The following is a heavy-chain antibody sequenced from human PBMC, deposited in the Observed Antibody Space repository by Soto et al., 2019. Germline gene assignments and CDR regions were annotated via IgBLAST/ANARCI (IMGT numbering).Heavy chain of an antibody. Sequence: SETLSLTCAVSGGSISSGGYSWTWIRQPPGKGLEWVGYIYHSGSTYYNPSLKSRVTISVDRSKNQFSLKLSSVTAADTAVYYCARLGGYYQSLDTWGQGTLVTAPQ. CDR1: GGSISSGGYS. D-gene: IGHD3-3*01. CDR2: IYHSGST. J-gene: IGHJ5*02. V-gene: IGHV4-30-2*01. CDR3: ARLGGYYQSLDT.